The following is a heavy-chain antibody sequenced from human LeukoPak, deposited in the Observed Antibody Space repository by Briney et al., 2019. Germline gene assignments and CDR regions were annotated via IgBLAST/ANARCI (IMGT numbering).Heavy chain of an antibody. CDR1: GGSISSSSYY. CDR2: IYYSGST. CDR3: ARRRTMFGYFAGEFDY. D-gene: IGHD3-10*02. V-gene: IGHV4-39*01. Sequence: SETVSLTCTVSGGSISSSSYYWGWIRQPPGKGLEWIGSIYYSGSTNNNPSLKSRVTISVDTSKNQFSLKLSSVTAADTAVYYCARRRTMFGYFAGEFDYWGQGILVTVSS. J-gene: IGHJ4*02.